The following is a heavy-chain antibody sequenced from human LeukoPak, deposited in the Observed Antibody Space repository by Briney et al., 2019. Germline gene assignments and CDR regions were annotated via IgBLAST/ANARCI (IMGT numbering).Heavy chain of an antibody. CDR1: GFTFSSYS. CDR3: ARAPMVITTVVDY. V-gene: IGHV3-21*01. J-gene: IGHJ4*02. Sequence: GGSLRLSCAASGFTFSSYSMNWVRQAPGKGLEWVSSISSSSSYIYYADSVKGRFTISRDNAKNSLYLQMNGLRAEDTAVYYCARAPMVITTVVDYWGQGTLVTVSS. D-gene: IGHD3-22*01. CDR2: ISSSSSYI.